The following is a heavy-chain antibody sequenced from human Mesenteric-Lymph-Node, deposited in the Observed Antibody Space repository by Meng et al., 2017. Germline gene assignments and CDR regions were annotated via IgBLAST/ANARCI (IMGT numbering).Heavy chain of an antibody. CDR1: GDSVSSKSAA. D-gene: IGHD3-9*01. CDR3: ADIDRHP. V-gene: IGHV6-1*01. J-gene: IGHJ5*02. CDR2: TYYRSKWYN. Sequence: QLHLQQSGPGLVKPSQTLSLTCAISGDSVSSKSAAWNWLRPSPSRGLELLERTYYRSKWYNEYALSLKSRVTINPDTSKNQFSLQLNSVTPEDTSVYYCADIDRHPWGQGTLVTVSS.